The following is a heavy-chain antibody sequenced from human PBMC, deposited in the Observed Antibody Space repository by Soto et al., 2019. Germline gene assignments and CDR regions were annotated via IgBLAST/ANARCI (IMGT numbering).Heavy chain of an antibody. D-gene: IGHD3-10*01. Sequence: SETLSLTCEVYGGSPNAYYWTWIRQSPGKGLEWIGEINHSGKIHYNPALESRLSISADTSKRQFSLTLTSVTAADAAMYYCVTSNPLFHSYYDNWGQGTMVTVSS. CDR2: INHSGKI. CDR3: VTSNPLFHSYYDN. CDR1: GGSPNAYY. J-gene: IGHJ4*02. V-gene: IGHV4-34*01.